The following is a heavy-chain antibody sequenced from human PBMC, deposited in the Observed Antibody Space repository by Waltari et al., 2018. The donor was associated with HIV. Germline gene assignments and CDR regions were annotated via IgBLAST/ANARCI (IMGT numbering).Heavy chain of an antibody. CDR3: AKDDDHGGKSGWFDS. Sequence: QVQLVESGGHLVQPGGSLRLSCAASGFSFSAYGMNWVRQAPGRGLGWVGVIRSDGTNKYYGNCVKGRFTISRDNSENTLDLQMNSLRSEDTAVYYCAKDDDHGGKSGWFDSWGQGALVTGSS. CDR1: GFSFSAYG. CDR2: IRSDGTNK. J-gene: IGHJ5*01. V-gene: IGHV3-30*02. D-gene: IGHD4-17*01.